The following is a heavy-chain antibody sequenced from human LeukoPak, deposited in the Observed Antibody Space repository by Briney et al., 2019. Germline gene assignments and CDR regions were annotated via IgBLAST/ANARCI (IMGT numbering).Heavy chain of an antibody. J-gene: IGHJ4*02. CDR3: ARGDLRITMIVVVQLPPDY. Sequence: ASVTVSCKASGYTFTSYGISWVRQATGQGLEWMGWISAYNGNTNYAQKLQGRVTMTTDTSTSTAYMELRSLRSDDTAVYYCARGDLRITMIVVVQLPPDYWGQGTLVTVSS. CDR1: GYTFTSYG. V-gene: IGHV1-18*01. D-gene: IGHD3-22*01. CDR2: ISAYNGNT.